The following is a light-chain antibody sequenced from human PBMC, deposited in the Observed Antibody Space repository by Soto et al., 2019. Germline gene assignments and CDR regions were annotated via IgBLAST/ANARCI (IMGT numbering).Light chain of an antibody. J-gene: IGKJ1*01. V-gene: IGKV1-39*01. Sequence: DTQMTQSPSPLSASVGDRVTITCRASQTISTYLNWYQQKPGKAPKLLIYGASSLQSGVPSRFSGSGSGTDFTLTISSLQPEDFGTYYCQQSFSTPRTFGPGTKVDIK. CDR3: QQSFSTPRT. CDR2: GAS. CDR1: QTISTY.